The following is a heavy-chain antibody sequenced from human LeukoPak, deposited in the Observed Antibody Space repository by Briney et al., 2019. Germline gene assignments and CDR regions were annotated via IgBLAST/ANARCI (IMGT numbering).Heavy chain of an antibody. Sequence: GGSLRLACAASGFSFSNYGMSWVRQVQERWREWDSGITGHGDTKYYADSVKGRFTISRDNSRNTVYLQMNSLRAEDTAVYYCANDLGWIQLNLGRGQETLVTISS. D-gene: IGHD5-18*01. CDR1: GFSFSNYG. CDR2: ITGHGDTK. J-gene: IGHJ4*02. V-gene: IGHV3-23*01. CDR3: ANDLGWIQLNLG.